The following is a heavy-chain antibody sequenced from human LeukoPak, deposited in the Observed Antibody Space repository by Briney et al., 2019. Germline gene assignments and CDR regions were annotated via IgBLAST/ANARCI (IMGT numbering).Heavy chain of an antibody. D-gene: IGHD2-2*01. CDR3: AKDSCGSTTCYWDY. Sequence: GGSLRLSCAASGLTFSSYAMSWVRQAPGKGLEWVSAISGSGSGGGTYYADSVKGRFTISRDNSKNTLYLQMNSLRAEDTAAYYCAKDSCGSTTCYWDYWGQGTLVTVSS. J-gene: IGHJ4*02. CDR2: ISGSGSGGGT. V-gene: IGHV3-23*01. CDR1: GLTFSSYA.